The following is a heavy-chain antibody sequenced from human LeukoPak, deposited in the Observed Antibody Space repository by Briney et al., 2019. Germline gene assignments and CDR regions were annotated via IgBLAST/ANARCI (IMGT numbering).Heavy chain of an antibody. CDR2: ISYDESNI. CDR3: ARGGSYDYWTGYRTDY. D-gene: IGHD3-3*01. V-gene: IGHV3-30*03. CDR1: GFTFSSYG. J-gene: IGHJ4*02. Sequence: PGGSLRLSCAASGFTFSSYGMHWVRQAPGKGLEWVAVISYDESNIYYTASVKGRFSISRDNSKNTLFLQMNGLRAEDTAVYFCARGGSYDYWTGYRTDYWGQGTLVTVSS.